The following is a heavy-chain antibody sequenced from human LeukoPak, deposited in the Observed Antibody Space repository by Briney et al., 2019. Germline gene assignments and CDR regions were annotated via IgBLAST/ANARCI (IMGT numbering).Heavy chain of an antibody. J-gene: IGHJ4*02. CDR3: AKDKFDGSGSYYFDY. CDR1: GFTFDDYA. CDR2: ISWDGGRT. Sequence: GGSLRLSCAASGFTFDDYAMHWVRQAPGKGLEWVSLISWDGGRTYYADSVEGRFTISRDNSKNSLYLQMSSLRAEDTALYYCAKDKFDGSGSYYFDYWSQGTLVTVSS. D-gene: IGHD3-10*01. V-gene: IGHV3-43D*03.